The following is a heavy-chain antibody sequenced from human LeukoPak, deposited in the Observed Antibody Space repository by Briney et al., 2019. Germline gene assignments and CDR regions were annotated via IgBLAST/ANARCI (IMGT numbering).Heavy chain of an antibody. CDR1: GYTFTSYA. CDR3: AREVQMVRGVIMIRGAFDI. J-gene: IGHJ3*02. Sequence: ASVKVSCKASGYTFTSYAMHWVRQAPGQRLEWMGWINAGNGNTKYSQKFQGRVTITRDTSASTAYMELSSLRSDDTAVYYCAREVQMVRGVIMIRGAFDIWGQGTMVTVSS. D-gene: IGHD3-10*01. CDR2: INAGNGNT. V-gene: IGHV1-3*01.